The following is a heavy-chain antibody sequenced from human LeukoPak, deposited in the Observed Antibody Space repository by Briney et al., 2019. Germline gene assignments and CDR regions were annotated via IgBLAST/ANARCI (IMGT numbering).Heavy chain of an antibody. V-gene: IGHV4-39*07. CDR3: AVILGYSSSWQHDY. CDR2: IYYSGST. CDR1: GGSISSSSYY. D-gene: IGHD6-13*01. J-gene: IGHJ4*02. Sequence: SETLSLTCTVSGGSISSSSYYWGWIRQPPGKGLEWIGSIYYSGSTYYNPSLKSRVTISVDTSKNQFSLKLSSVTAADTAVYYCAVILGYSSSWQHDYWGQGTLVTVSS.